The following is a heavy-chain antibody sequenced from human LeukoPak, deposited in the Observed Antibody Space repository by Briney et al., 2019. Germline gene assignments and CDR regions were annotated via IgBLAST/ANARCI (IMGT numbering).Heavy chain of an antibody. CDR2: IYYSGST. CDR1: GGSISGGDYY. J-gene: IGHJ2*01. Sequence: SETLSLTCTVSGGSISGGDYYWSWIRQPPGKGLEWIGYIYYSGSTYYNPSLKSRVTISVDTSKNQFSLKLSSVTAADTAVYYCARDFDDSSGYPWYFDLWGRGTLVTVSS. CDR3: ARDFDDSSGYPWYFDL. D-gene: IGHD3-22*01. V-gene: IGHV4-30-4*01.